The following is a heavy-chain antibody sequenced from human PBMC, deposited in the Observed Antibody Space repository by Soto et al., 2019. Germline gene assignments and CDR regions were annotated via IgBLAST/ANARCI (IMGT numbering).Heavy chain of an antibody. CDR3: AREKLRFLEWLSNFNWFDP. V-gene: IGHV1-3*01. Sequence: ASVNVSRKASGYTFTSYAMHWVRQAPGQRLEWMGWINAGNGNTKYSQKFQGRVTITRDTSASTAYMELSSLRSEDTAVYYCAREKLRFLEWLSNFNWFDPWGQGTLVTVSS. J-gene: IGHJ5*02. CDR1: GYTFTSYA. D-gene: IGHD3-3*01. CDR2: INAGNGNT.